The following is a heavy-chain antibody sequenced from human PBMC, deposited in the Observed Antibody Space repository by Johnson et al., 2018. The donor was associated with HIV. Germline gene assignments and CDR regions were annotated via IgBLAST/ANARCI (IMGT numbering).Heavy chain of an antibody. V-gene: IGHV3-53*01. Sequence: EKLVESGGGLIQPGGSLRLSCAASGFTVSSNYMSWVRQAPGKGLEWVSVIYSGGSTYYADSVKGRFTISRDNSKNTLYLQMNSLRAEDTAVYYCARDRTYWSGGFDICGQGTMVTVSS. CDR1: GFTVSSNY. CDR2: IYSGGST. J-gene: IGHJ3*02. D-gene: IGHD2-15*01. CDR3: ARDRTYWSGGFDI.